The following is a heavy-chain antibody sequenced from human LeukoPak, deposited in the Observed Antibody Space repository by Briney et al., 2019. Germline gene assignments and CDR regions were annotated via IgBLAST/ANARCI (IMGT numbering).Heavy chain of an antibody. CDR1: GGSISSGDYY. V-gene: IGHV4-30-4*08. CDR3: ARLSGSYWAYIDY. Sequence: SETLSLTCTVSGGSISSGDYYWSWIRQPPGKGLEWIGYIYYRGSTYYNPSLKSRVTISVDTSKNQFSLKLSSVTAADTAVYYCARLSGSYWAYIDYWGQGTLVTVSS. J-gene: IGHJ4*02. D-gene: IGHD1-26*01. CDR2: IYYRGST.